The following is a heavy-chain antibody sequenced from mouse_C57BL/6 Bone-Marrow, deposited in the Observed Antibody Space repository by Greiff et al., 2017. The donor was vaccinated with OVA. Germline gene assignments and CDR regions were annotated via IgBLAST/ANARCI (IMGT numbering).Heavy chain of an antibody. CDR2: ISGGGGNT. Sequence: EVQLQESGGGLVKPGGSLKLSCAASGFTFSSYTMSWVRQTPEQRLEWVATISGGGGNTYYPDSVKGRFTISTDNANTTLFLLMSSLRAEDTALYYCASFYAMDYWGQGTSVTVSS. V-gene: IGHV5-9*04. CDR3: ASFYAMDY. CDR1: GFTFSSYT. J-gene: IGHJ4*01.